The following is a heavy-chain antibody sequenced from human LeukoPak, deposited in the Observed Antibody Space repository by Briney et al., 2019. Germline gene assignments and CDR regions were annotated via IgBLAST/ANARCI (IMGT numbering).Heavy chain of an antibody. D-gene: IGHD3-16*01. CDR3: ARDSSLGDNWFDP. Sequence: EASVKVSCKASGYTFTSYGISWVRQAPGQGLEWMGWINPNSGGTNYAQKFQGRVTMTRDTSISTAYMELSRLRSDDTAVYYCARDSSLGDNWFDPWGQGTLVTVSS. CDR2: INPNSGGT. V-gene: IGHV1-2*02. J-gene: IGHJ5*02. CDR1: GYTFTSYG.